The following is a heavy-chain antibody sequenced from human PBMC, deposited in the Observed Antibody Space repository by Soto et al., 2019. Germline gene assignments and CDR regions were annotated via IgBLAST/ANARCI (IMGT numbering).Heavy chain of an antibody. CDR3: ARDNGLVYSSGYIDY. Sequence: GGSLRLSCAASGFSFSSYAMSWVRQAPGKGLEWVSTISGSGDSTYYADSVKGRFTISRDNAKNSLYLQMNSLRAEDTAVYYCARDNGLVYSSGYIDYWGQGTLVTVS. V-gene: IGHV3-23*01. J-gene: IGHJ4*02. CDR1: GFSFSSYA. D-gene: IGHD6-19*01. CDR2: ISGSGDST.